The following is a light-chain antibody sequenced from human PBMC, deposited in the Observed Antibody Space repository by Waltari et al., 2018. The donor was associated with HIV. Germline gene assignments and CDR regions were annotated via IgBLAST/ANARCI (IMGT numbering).Light chain of an antibody. Sequence: QSALTPPPSASGSPGQSVTISCTGTSGDVGVYTYVSWYQQPPGKAPKLMIYEVSKRPSGVPDRFSGSKSGNTASLTVSGLQAEDEADYYCSSYAGSNLWVFGTGTKVTVL. CDR2: EVS. V-gene: IGLV2-8*01. J-gene: IGLJ1*01. CDR1: SGDVGVYTY. CDR3: SSYAGSNLWV.